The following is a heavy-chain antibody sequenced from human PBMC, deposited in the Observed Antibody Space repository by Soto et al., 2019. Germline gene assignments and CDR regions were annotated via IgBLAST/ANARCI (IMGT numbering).Heavy chain of an antibody. J-gene: IGHJ1*01. CDR2: IIPIFGTA. CDR1: GGTFSSYA. Sequence: QVQLVQSGAEVKKPGSSAKVSCTASGGTFSSYAISWVRQAPGQGLEWMGGIIPIFGTANYAQKFQGRVTITADESTSAANMELSSLRSEDTAVYYCAIGRYSSSWYWFQHWGQGTLVTVSS. V-gene: IGHV1-69*01. D-gene: IGHD6-13*01. CDR3: AIGRYSSSWYWFQH.